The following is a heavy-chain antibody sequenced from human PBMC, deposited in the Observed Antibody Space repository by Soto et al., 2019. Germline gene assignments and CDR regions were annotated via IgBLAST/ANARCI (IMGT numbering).Heavy chain of an antibody. Sequence: SETLSLTCTVSGGSISSYYWSWIRQPPGKGLEWIGYIYCSGSTNYNPSLKSRVTISVDTSKNQFSLKLSSVTAADTAVYYCAREVRYSSSWYQFDYWGQGTLVTVSS. CDR3: AREVRYSSSWYQFDY. CDR2: IYCSGST. J-gene: IGHJ4*02. CDR1: GGSISSYY. V-gene: IGHV4-59*01. D-gene: IGHD6-13*01.